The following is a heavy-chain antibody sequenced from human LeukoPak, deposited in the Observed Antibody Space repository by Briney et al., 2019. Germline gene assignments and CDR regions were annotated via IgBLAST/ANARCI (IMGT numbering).Heavy chain of an antibody. CDR2: IYPGDSDT. CDR1: GYSFTSYW. V-gene: IGHV5-51*01. J-gene: IGHJ4*02. D-gene: IGHD5-12*01. Sequence: GESLKISCKGSGYSFTSYWIGWVRQMPGKSLEWMGIIYPGDSDTRYSPSFQGEVTISADKSINTAYLHWSSLKASDTAMYYCARRYSGYEYFEYWGQGTLVTVSS. CDR3: ARRYSGYEYFEY.